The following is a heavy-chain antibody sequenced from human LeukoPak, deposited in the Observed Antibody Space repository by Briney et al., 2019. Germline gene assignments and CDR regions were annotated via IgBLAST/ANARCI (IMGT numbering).Heavy chain of an antibody. CDR2: IYTSGST. V-gene: IGHV4-61*02. CDR3: ASQQWLAIDY. CDR1: GGSISSGSYY. Sequence: SETPSLTCTVSGGSISSGSYYWSWIRQPAGKGLEWIGRIYTSGSTNYNPSLKSRVTISVDTSRNQFSLKLSSVTAADTAVYYCASQQWLAIDYWGQGTLVTVSS. D-gene: IGHD6-19*01. J-gene: IGHJ4*02.